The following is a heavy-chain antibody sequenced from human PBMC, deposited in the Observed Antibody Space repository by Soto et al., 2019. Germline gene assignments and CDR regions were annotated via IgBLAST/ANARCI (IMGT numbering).Heavy chain of an antibody. V-gene: IGHV4-59*01. J-gene: IGHJ6*02. CDR1: GGSISSYY. Sequence: TVSGGSISSYYWSWIRQPPGKGLEWIGYIYYSGSTNYNPSLKSRVTISVDTSKNQFSLKLSSVTAADTAVYYCARDRGDSGSGSYYYYYGMDGWGQGTTVTVSS. CDR2: IYYSGST. D-gene: IGHD3-10*01. CDR3: ARDRGDSGSGSYYYYYGMDG.